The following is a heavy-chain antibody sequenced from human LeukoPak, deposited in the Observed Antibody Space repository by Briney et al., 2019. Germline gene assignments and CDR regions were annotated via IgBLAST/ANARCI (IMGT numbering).Heavy chain of an antibody. J-gene: IGHJ4*02. V-gene: IGHV1-46*01. CDR3: AREGYNRHDFDY. CDR2: INPSGGTT. Sequence: ASVKVSCKASGYTFTSYYMHWVRQAPGQGLEWMGIINPSGGTTIYAQKFQGRVTMTRDTSTNTIRMELSSLRSEDTAVYYCAREGYNRHDFDYWGQGTLVTVSS. D-gene: IGHD6-13*01. CDR1: GYTFTSYY.